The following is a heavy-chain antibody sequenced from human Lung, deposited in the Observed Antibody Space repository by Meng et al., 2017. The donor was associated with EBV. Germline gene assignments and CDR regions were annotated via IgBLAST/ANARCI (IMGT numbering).Heavy chain of an antibody. V-gene: IGHV4-31*03. CDR1: GGSVDSGAYY. Sequence: VPLQESGPGLVKPSGTLSLTCTVSGGSVDSGAYYWSWIRQRPGKGLEWIGYIYYSGSTFYTPSLKSRATLSVDTSKNQFSLKLNSVTAADTAVYYCARLRLVWMFDYWGQGALVTVSS. CDR2: IYYSGST. CDR3: ARLRLVWMFDY. J-gene: IGHJ4*02. D-gene: IGHD6-19*01.